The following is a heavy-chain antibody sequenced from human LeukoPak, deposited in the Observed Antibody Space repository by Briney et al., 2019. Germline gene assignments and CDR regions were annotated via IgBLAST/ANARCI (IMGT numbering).Heavy chain of an antibody. CDR1: GGSISSYY. CDR3: ARRVVVPAVGFDY. V-gene: IGHV4-59*12. CDR2: IYYSGST. J-gene: IGHJ4*02. Sequence: SETLSLTCTVSGGSISSYYWSWIRQPPGKGLEWIGYIYYSGSTNYNPSLKSRVTISVDMSKNQFSLKLSSVTAADTAVYYCARRVVVPAVGFDYWGQGTLVTVSS. D-gene: IGHD2-15*01.